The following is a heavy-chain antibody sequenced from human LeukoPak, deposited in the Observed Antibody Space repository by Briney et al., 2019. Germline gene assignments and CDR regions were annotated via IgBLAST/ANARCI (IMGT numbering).Heavy chain of an antibody. D-gene: IGHD3-10*01. CDR3: ANSMVRGVIVADY. CDR1: GGSISSYY. V-gene: IGHV4-59*08. J-gene: IGHJ4*02. CDR2: IYYSGST. Sequence: SETLSLTCTVSGGSISSYYWSWIRQPPGKGLEWIGYIYYSGSTNYNPSLKSRVTISVDTSKNQFSLKLSSVTAADTAVYYCANSMVRGVIVADYWGQGTLVTVSS.